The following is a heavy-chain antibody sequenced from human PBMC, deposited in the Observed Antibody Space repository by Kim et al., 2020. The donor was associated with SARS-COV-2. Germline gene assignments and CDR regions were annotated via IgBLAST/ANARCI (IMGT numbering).Heavy chain of an antibody. CDR2: INSDGSST. D-gene: IGHD3-3*01. V-gene: IGHV3-74*01. CDR1: GFTFSSYW. J-gene: IGHJ6*02. CDR3: ARDAIFGVVNTDIYYYYGMDV. Sequence: GGSLRLSCAASGFTFSSYWMHWVRQAPGKGLVWVSRINSDGSSTSYADSVKGRFTISRDNAKNTLYLQMNSLRAEDTAVYYCARDAIFGVVNTDIYYYYGMDVWGQGTTVTVSS.